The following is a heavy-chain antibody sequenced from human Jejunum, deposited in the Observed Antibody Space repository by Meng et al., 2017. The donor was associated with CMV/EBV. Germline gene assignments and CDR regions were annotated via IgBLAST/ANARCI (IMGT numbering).Heavy chain of an antibody. Sequence: GYTFSGYYLHWVRQAPGQGLEWMGWINPNSGGTNYAQNFQGSVTMTRDTSITTAYMELTRLRSDDTVLYYCAKDGGSYLDYYFDYWGQGTLVTVSS. D-gene: IGHD1-26*01. CDR1: GYTFSGYY. V-gene: IGHV1-2*02. J-gene: IGHJ4*02. CDR2: INPNSGGT. CDR3: AKDGGSYLDYYFDY.